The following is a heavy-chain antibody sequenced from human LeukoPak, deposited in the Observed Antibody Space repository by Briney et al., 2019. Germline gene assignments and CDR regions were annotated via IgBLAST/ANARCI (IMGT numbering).Heavy chain of an antibody. CDR1: GGLISLSYYY. CDR3: ARVLSRLSWFDP. V-gene: IGHV4-39*07. Sequence: PSETLSLTCSVSGGLISLSYYYWGWIRQTPGKGLEWIGSIYYSGTTSYKSSLKSRVTISIDTSKNQFSLKLISVTAADTAVYHCARVLSRLSWFDPWGQGTLVTVSS. J-gene: IGHJ5*02. CDR2: IYYSGTT. D-gene: IGHD2/OR15-2a*01.